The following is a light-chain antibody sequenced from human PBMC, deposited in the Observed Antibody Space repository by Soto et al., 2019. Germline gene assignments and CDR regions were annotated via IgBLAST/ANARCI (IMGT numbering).Light chain of an antibody. CDR2: DVS. CDR3: SSYTSSSTLV. V-gene: IGLV2-14*03. J-gene: IGLJ1*01. CDR1: SRDVGGYNF. Sequence: QSALTQPASVSGSPGQSITISCTGTSRDVGGYNFVSWYQQHPGKAPQLLIYDVSNRPSGLSSRFSGSKSGNTASLTISGLQAEDEADYYCSSYTSSSTLVFGTGTKLTVL.